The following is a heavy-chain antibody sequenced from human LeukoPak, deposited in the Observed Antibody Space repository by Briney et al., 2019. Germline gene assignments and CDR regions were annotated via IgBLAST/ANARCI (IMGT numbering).Heavy chain of an antibody. Sequence: GGSLRLSCAASGWTFSKHWMHWVRQAPSPGPVRFSRISPDGSTTFYADSVKGRFNISRDNAKNPLNQQMNSLEAEDTAVYCCTTVLSSNRYNLCDYWGQGTLVTVTS. V-gene: IGHV3-74*01. CDR3: TTVLSSNRYNLCDY. J-gene: IGHJ4*02. CDR1: GWTFSKHW. CDR2: ISPDGSTT. D-gene: IGHD6-13*01.